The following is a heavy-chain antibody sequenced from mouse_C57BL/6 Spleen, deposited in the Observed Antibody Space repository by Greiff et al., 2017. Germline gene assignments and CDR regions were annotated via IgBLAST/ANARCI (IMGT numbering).Heavy chain of an antibody. J-gene: IGHJ2*01. V-gene: IGHV1-80*01. CDR3: ARRDNGNGYSYFDY. D-gene: IGHD1-1*01. CDR2: INPGDGDT. Sequence: QVQLKESGAELVKPGASVKISCKASGYAFSSYWMNWVKQRPGKGLEWIGQINPGDGDTNYNGKFKGKATLTADKSSSTAYMQLSSLTSEDSAVYFCARRDNGNGYSYFDYWGQGTTLTVSS. CDR1: GYAFSSYW.